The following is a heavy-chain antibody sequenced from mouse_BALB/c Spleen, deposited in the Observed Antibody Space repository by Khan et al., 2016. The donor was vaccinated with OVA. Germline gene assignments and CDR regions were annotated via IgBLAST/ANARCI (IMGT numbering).Heavy chain of an antibody. Sequence: VQLQQSGPELVKPGASVKISCKTSGYTFIEYTLHWVKQSHGKSLEWIGVINPKNGVTSYNQNFKGKATLTVDKSSSTAYMEFRSLTSEDSAVYYCARGAGRYWGQGTSVTVSS. CDR2: INPKNGVT. CDR1: GYTFIEYT. D-gene: IGHD3-3*01. CDR3: ARGAGRY. J-gene: IGHJ4*01. V-gene: IGHV1-18*01.